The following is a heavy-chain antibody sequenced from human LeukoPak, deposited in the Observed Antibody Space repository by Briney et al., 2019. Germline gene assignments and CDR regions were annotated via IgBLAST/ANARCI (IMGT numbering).Heavy chain of an antibody. D-gene: IGHD3-10*01. CDR3: AKFFGRSFTPYYFDY. J-gene: IGHJ4*02. CDR2: ISGSGGST. V-gene: IGHV3-23*01. Sequence: GGSLRLSCAASGFTFSSYAMSWVRQAPGKGLEWVSAISGSGGSTYYADSVKGRFTISRDNSKNTLYLQMNSLRAEDTAVYYCAKFFGRSFTPYYFDYWGQGTLVTVSS. CDR1: GFTFSSYA.